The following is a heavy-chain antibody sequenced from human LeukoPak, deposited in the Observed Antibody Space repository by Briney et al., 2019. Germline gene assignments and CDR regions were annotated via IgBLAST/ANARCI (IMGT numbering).Heavy chain of an antibody. CDR1: GYTFTGYY. J-gene: IGHJ4*02. Sequence: ASVKVSCKASGYTFTGYYIHWVRQAPGQGLEWMGWINPDSGGTNYAQKFRGRVTMTRDTSITTAYMELSRLRSEDTAVYYCARDNDSRDPPHFDYWGQGTLVTVSS. D-gene: IGHD3-16*01. V-gene: IGHV1-2*02. CDR2: INPDSGGT. CDR3: ARDNDSRDPPHFDY.